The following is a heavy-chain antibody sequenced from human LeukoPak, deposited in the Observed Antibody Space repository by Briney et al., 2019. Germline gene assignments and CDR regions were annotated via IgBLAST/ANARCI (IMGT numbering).Heavy chain of an antibody. CDR3: ARDPRWRGQPVRDWYFDL. V-gene: IGHV3-48*04. D-gene: IGHD6-13*01. Sequence: GGSLRLSCEASGFTFSPSSMNWFRQAPGKGLEGISYISSGSYTIYYADSVKGRFTISRDNAKNSLFLQMNSLRVEDTAVYYCARDPRWRGQPVRDWYFDLWGRGTLVTVSS. CDR1: GFTFSPSS. J-gene: IGHJ2*01. CDR2: ISSGSYTI.